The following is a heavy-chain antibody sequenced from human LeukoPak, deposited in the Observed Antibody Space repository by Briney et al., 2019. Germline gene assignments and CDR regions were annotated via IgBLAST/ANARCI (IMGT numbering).Heavy chain of an antibody. CDR2: IYYIGST. Sequence: SETLSLTCTVSGGSISSYYWSWIRQPPGKGLEWIGYIYYIGSTNYNPSLKSRVTISVDTSKNQFSLKLSSVTAADTAVYYCARDQDDAFDIWGQGTMVTVSS. J-gene: IGHJ3*02. CDR1: GGSISSYY. V-gene: IGHV4-59*01. CDR3: ARDQDDAFDI.